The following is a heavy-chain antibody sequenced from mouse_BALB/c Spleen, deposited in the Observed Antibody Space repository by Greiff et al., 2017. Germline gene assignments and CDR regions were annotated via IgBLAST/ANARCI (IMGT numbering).Heavy chain of an antibody. CDR2: ISDGGSYT. J-gene: IGHJ4*01. CDR3: AREGNYCAMDY. CDR1: GFTFSDYY. Sequence: EVKLVESGGGLVKPGGSLKLSCAASGFTFSDYYMYWVRQTPEKRLEWVATISDGGSYTYYPDSVKGRFTISRDNAKNNLYLQMSSLKSEDTAMYYCAREGNYCAMDYWGQGTSVTVAS. V-gene: IGHV5-4*02. D-gene: IGHD2-1*01.